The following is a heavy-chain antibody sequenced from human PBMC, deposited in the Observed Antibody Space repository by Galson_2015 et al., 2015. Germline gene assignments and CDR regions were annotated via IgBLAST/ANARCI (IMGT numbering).Heavy chain of an antibody. J-gene: IGHJ6*02. V-gene: IGHV5-51*01. CDR3: ARHGATVTTEYYGMDV. D-gene: IGHD4-11*01. Sequence: QSGAEVKKPGESLKISCKGSGYSFTSYWIGWVRQMPGKGLEWMGIVYPGDSDTRYSPSFQGQVTISADKSISTAYLQWSSLKASDTAMYYCARHGATVTTEYYGMDVWGQGTTVTVSS. CDR1: GYSFTSYW. CDR2: VYPGDSDT.